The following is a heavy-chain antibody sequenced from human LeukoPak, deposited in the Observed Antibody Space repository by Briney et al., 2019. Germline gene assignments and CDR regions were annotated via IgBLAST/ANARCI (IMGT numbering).Heavy chain of an antibody. V-gene: IGHV4-34*01. CDR3: ARRFLEWLGPYNWFDP. J-gene: IGHJ5*02. CDR2: INHSGST. D-gene: IGHD3-3*01. CDR1: GGSFSGYY. Sequence: SETLSLTCAVYGGSFSGYYWSWIRQPPGKGLEWIGEINHSGSTNYNPTLKSRVTISVDTSKNQSSLKLSSVTAADTAVYYCARRFLEWLGPYNWFDPWGQGTLVTVSS.